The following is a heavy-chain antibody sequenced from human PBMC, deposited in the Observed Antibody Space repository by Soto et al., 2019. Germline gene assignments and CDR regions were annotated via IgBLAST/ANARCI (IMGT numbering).Heavy chain of an antibody. CDR2: IIPIFGTA. J-gene: IGHJ4*02. CDR3: ARARSGPRHLYYFDY. CDR1: GGTFSSYA. Sequence: QVQLVQSGAEVKKPGSSVKVSCKASGGTFSSYAISWVRQAPGQGLEWMGGIIPIFGTANYVQKFQGRVTITADESTSTAYMELSSLRSEDTAVYYCARARSGPRHLYYFDYWGQGTLVTVSS. V-gene: IGHV1-69*01.